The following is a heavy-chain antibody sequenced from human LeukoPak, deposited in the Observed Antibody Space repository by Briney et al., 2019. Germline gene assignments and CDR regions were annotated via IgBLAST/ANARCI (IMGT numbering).Heavy chain of an antibody. CDR2: IYYSGST. CDR1: GVSLTSGDCY. V-gene: IGHV4-30-4*01. D-gene: IGHD3-22*01. J-gene: IGHJ4*02. Sequence: SETLSLTCTVSGVSLTSGDCYWSWIRQPPGKGLEWIGYIYYSGSTYYNPSLKSRVTISVDTSENQFSLKLSSVTAADTAVYYCARDGPHYYDTSGYYFFDYWGQGTQVTVSS. CDR3: ARDGPHYYDTSGYYFFDY.